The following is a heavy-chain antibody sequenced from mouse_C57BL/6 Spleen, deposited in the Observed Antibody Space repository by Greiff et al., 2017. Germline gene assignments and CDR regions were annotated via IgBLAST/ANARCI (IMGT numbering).Heavy chain of an antibody. V-gene: IGHV1-82*01. CDR1: GYAFSSSW. CDR3: AREGAYFDY. CDR2: IYPGDGDT. Sequence: QVQLKESGPELVKPGASVKISCKASGYAFSSSWLNWVKQRPGKGLEWIGRIYPGDGDTNYNGKFKGKATLTADKSSSTAYMQLSSLTSEDSAVYFCAREGAYFDYWGQGTTLTVSS. J-gene: IGHJ2*01.